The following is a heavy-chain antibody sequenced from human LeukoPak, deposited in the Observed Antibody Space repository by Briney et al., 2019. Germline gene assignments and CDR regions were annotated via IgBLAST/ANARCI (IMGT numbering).Heavy chain of an antibody. Sequence: GGSLRLSCAASGFTFRNFAMSWVRQAPGKGLEWVSGLSHGGTRTFYAASVKGRFTISRDDSNSTLFLQMDNLRVEDTATYYCGKGIELFMAWGQGTLVIVSS. CDR3: GKGIELFMA. J-gene: IGHJ5*02. D-gene: IGHD1-26*01. V-gene: IGHV3-23*01. CDR2: LSHGGTRT. CDR1: GFTFRNFA.